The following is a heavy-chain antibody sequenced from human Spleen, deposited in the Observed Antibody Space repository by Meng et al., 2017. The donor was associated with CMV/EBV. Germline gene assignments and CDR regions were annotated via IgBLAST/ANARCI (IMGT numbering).Heavy chain of an antibody. Sequence: ASVKVSCKASGGTFSNYAISWVRQAPGQGLEWMGWINPNRGDTTYAQKFQGRVTMTRDRSISTAYMELSRLRSDDTALYYCARGHDILTDEYYYHHMDVWGQGTTVTVSS. D-gene: IGHD3-9*01. CDR3: ARGHDILTDEYYYHHMDV. J-gene: IGHJ6*02. CDR2: INPNRGDT. CDR1: GGTFSNYA. V-gene: IGHV1-2*02.